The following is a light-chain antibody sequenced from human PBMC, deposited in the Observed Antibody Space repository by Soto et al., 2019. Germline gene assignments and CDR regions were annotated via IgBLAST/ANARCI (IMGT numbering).Light chain of an antibody. V-gene: IGKV1-5*01. J-gene: IGKJ5*01. CDR3: QQYNSYLIT. Sequence: IRMSHSVSTLSALIKQRXTSXCGARQSISSLLAWYQQKPGKAPKLLIYDASSLESGVPSRFSGSGSGTEFTLTISSLQPDDFATYYCQQYNSYLITFGQGA. CDR2: DAS. CDR1: QSISSL.